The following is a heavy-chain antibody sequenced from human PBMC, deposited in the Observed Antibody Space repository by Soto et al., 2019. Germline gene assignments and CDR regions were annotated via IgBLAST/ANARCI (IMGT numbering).Heavy chain of an antibody. CDR1: GYTFTGYY. CDR3: ARDSQYYYDSSGYYYPFQH. D-gene: IGHD3-22*01. V-gene: IGHV1-2*02. Sequence: ASVKVSCKASGYTFTGYYMHWVRQAPGQGLEWIGWINPNSGGTNYAQKFQGRVTMTRDTSISTAYMELSRLRSDDTAVYYCARDSQYYYDSSGYYYPFQHWGQGTLVTVSS. CDR2: INPNSGGT. J-gene: IGHJ1*01.